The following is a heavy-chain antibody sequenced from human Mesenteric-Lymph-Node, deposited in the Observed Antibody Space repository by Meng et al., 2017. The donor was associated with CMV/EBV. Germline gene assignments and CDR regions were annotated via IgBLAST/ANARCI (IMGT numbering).Heavy chain of an antibody. CDR2: VFWDDDK. CDR1: GVSLSTDGLG. D-gene: IGHD3-10*02. V-gene: IGHV2-5*02. J-gene: IGHJ4*02. CDR3: AHRGLPSYVLDY. Sequence: TFSGVSLSTDGLGVGWLRQPPGKALEWLALVFWDDDKRYSPSLKSRLTITKDTSKNQVVLTMTNMDPVDTATYFCAHRGLPSYVLDYWGLGTLVTVSS.